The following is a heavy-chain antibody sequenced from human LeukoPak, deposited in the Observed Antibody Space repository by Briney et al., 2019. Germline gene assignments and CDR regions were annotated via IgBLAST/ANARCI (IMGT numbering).Heavy chain of an antibody. D-gene: IGHD3-22*01. CDR2: IYRSGST. CDR3: ARGGSSGYYFGWFDP. V-gene: IGHV4-59*01. CDR1: GGSITSYY. Sequence: SETLSLTCTVSGGSITSYYWSWIRQPPGKGLEWIGYIYRSGSTNYNPSLKSRVTISVDTSKNQFSLKLSSVTAADTAVYYCARGGSSGYYFGWFDPWGQGTLVTVSS. J-gene: IGHJ5*02.